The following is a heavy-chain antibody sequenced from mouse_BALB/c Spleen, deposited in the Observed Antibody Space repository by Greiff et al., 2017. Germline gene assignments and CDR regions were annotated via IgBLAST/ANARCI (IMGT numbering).Heavy chain of an antibody. CDR2: ISYDGSN. V-gene: IGHV3-6*02. J-gene: IGHJ4*01. CDR1: GYSITSGYY. CDR3: ARGVLLRYYAMDD. D-gene: IGHD1-1*01. Sequence: EVQLVESGPGLVKPSQSLSLTCSVTGYSITSGYYWNWIRQFPGNKLEWMGYISYDGSNNYNPSLKNRISITRDTSKNQFFLKLNSVTTEDTATYYCARGVLLRYYAMDDWGQGTSVTVSS.